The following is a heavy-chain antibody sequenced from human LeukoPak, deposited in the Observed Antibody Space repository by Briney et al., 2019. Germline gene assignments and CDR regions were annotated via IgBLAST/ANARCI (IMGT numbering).Heavy chain of an antibody. CDR2: IYYSGST. Sequence: SETLSLTCTVSGGSISSYYWSWIRQPPGKGLEWIGYIYYSGSTNYNPSLKSRVTMSVDTSKNQFSLKLSSVTAADTAVYYCARSSNYYDSSGYLGSFDYWGQGTLVTVSS. CDR1: GGSISSYY. V-gene: IGHV4-59*12. J-gene: IGHJ4*02. D-gene: IGHD3-22*01. CDR3: ARSSNYYDSSGYLGSFDY.